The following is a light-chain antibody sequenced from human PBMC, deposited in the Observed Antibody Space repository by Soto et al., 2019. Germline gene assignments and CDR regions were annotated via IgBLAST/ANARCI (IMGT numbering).Light chain of an antibody. CDR2: AAS. CDR3: LQDYNYPRT. Sequence: AIQMTQSPSSLSASVGDRVTITCRASQGISSWLAWYQQKPGKAPILLIFAASRLQSGVPSRFSGSGSGTEFTLTISSLQPEDFATYYCLQDYNYPRTFGQGTKVEIK. V-gene: IGKV1-6*01. J-gene: IGKJ1*01. CDR1: QGISSW.